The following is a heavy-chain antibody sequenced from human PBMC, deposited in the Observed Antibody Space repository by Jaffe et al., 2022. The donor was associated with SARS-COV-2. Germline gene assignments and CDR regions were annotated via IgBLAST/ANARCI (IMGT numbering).Heavy chain of an antibody. J-gene: IGHJ2*01. CDR1: GFSLSTSGVG. Sequence: QITLKESGPTLVKPTQTLTLTCTFSGFSLSTSGVGVGWIRQPPGKALEWLALIYWNDDKRYSPSLKSRLTITKDTSKNQVVLTMTNMDPVDTATYYCAHRGQQLALGYFDLWGRGTLVTVSS. CDR3: AHRGQQLALGYFDL. CDR2: IYWNDDK. D-gene: IGHD6-13*01. V-gene: IGHV2-5*01.